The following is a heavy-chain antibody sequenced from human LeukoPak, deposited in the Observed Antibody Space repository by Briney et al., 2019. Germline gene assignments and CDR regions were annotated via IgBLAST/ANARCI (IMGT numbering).Heavy chain of an antibody. CDR1: GFTFSRYA. V-gene: IGHV3-64D*06. J-gene: IGHJ6*02. D-gene: IGHD3-3*01. Sequence: GGSLRLSCSASGFTFSRYAIHWVRQAPGKGLEYVSSISGNGGSTYYADSVKGRFTFSRDNFKNTVYLRMTSLRPEDTAVYYCARKAIFAYGMDVWGQGTTVTVSS. CDR3: ARKAIFAYGMDV. CDR2: ISGNGGST.